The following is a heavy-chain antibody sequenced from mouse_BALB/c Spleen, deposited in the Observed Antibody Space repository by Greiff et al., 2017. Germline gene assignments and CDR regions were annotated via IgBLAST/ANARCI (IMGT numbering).Heavy chain of an antibody. D-gene: IGHD1-1*01. CDR2: IWSGGST. J-gene: IGHJ4*01. CDR1: GFSLTSYG. Sequence: VQRVESGPGLVQPSQSLSITCTVSGFSLTSYGVHWVRQSPGKGLEWLGVIWSGGSTDYNAAFISRLSISKDNSKSQVFFKMNSLQANDTAIYYCARLRYAMDYWGQGTSVTVSS. CDR3: ARLRYAMDY. V-gene: IGHV2-2*02.